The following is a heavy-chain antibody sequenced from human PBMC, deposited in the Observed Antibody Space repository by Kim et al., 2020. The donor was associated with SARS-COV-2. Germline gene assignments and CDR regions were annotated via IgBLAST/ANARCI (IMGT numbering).Heavy chain of an antibody. CDR1: GFTFSSYW. Sequence: GGSLRLSCAASGFTFSSYWMHWVRQAPGKGLVWVARINTDGTYRHYSDSVKGRFTISRDNAKNTLYLQMNSLRAEDTAVYYCTRDSYDNNYYYGMDVWGQGTTVTVSS. J-gene: IGHJ6*02. CDR3: TRDSYDNNYYYGMDV. V-gene: IGHV3-74*01. CDR2: INTDGTYR. D-gene: IGHD3-16*01.